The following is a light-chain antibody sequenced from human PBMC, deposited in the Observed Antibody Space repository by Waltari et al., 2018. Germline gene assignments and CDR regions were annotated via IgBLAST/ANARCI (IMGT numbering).Light chain of an antibody. J-gene: IGLJ2*01. CDR1: SRNGCSYNY. CDR3: SSYGSSEV. V-gene: IGLV2-8*01. CDR2: EVN. Sequence: QSALTQPPSASGSPGQSVTISSTGPSRNGCSYNYVSWDQQHPGKAPKPIIYEVNKRPSGVPDRFSGSKSDNTASLTVSGLQAEDEADYYCSSYGSSEVFGGGTKVTVL.